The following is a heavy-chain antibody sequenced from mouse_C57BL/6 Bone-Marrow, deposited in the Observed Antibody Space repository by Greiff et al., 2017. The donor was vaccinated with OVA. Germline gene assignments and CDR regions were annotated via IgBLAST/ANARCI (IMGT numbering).Heavy chain of an antibody. J-gene: IGHJ3*01. V-gene: IGHV1-54*01. Sequence: QVQLKQSGAELVRPGTSVKVSCKASGYAFTNYLIEWVKQRPGQGLEWIGVINPGSGGTNYNEKFKGKATLTADKSSSTAYMQLSSLTSEDSAVYFCARLYYYGSKAFAYWGQGTLVTVSA. D-gene: IGHD1-1*01. CDR1: GYAFTNYL. CDR2: INPGSGGT. CDR3: ARLYYYGSKAFAY.